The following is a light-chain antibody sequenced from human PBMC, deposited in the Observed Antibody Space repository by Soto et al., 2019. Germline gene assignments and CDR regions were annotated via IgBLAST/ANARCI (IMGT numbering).Light chain of an antibody. CDR3: QQYTSFSPYS. V-gene: IGKV1-5*01. J-gene: IGKJ2*03. CDR2: DAS. Sequence: DIQMTQSPSTLSASVGDRVIITCRASQSISFWLAWYQQKPGKAPKLLIYDASTLHSGVPSRFSGSRSGTEFTLTITSLKPDDFASYYCQQYTSFSPYSFGQGTKLEI. CDR1: QSISFW.